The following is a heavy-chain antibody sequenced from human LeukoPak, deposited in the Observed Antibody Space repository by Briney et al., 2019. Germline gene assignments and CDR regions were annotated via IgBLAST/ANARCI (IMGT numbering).Heavy chain of an antibody. J-gene: IGHJ6*03. CDR1: GFTFSSYG. Sequence: PGGSLRLSCAASGFTFSSYGMSWVRQAPGKGLEWVLAISGSGGSTYYADSVKGRFTISRDNSKNTLYLQMNSLRAEDTAVYYCAKGGASIWFGAFVDYYYMDVWGKGTTVTISS. CDR2: ISGSGGST. V-gene: IGHV3-23*01. CDR3: AKGGASIWFGAFVDYYYMDV. D-gene: IGHD3-10*01.